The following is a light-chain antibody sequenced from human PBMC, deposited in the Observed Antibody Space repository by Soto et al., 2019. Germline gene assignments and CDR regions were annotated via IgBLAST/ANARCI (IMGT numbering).Light chain of an antibody. CDR3: QSYDSSRSVV. CDR1: SSNIGAGYD. V-gene: IGLV1-40*01. Sequence: QSVLTQPPSVSGAPGQRVTISCTGSSSNIGAGYDVHWYQQLPGTAPKLLIHGNSNRPSGVPDRFSGSKSGTSASLAITGLQAEYEADYYCQSYDSSRSVVFGGGTKLTVL. J-gene: IGLJ2*01. CDR2: GNS.